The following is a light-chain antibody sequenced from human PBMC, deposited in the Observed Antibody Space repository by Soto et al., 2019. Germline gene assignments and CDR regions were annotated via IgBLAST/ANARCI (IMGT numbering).Light chain of an antibody. CDR1: QSVSSN. Sequence: EIVMTQSPATLSVSPGERATLSCRASQSVSSNLAWFQQRPGQAPRLLIYGASTRATGVPARFSGSGSGTEFTLTISSLLSEDFTIYYCQHYNNWALTFGGGTKVEIK. CDR2: GAS. J-gene: IGKJ4*01. V-gene: IGKV3-15*01. CDR3: QHYNNWALT.